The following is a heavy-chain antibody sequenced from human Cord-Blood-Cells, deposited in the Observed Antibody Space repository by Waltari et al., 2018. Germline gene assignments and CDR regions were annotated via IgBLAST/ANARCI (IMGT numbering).Heavy chain of an antibody. CDR2: INHSGST. D-gene: IGHD2-21*01. CDR3: ARGPEKDCGGDCMTYNGFDP. J-gene: IGHJ5*02. V-gene: IGHV4-34*01. Sequence: QMQLQQWGAGLLKPSETLSLTCAVYGGSFSGYYWSWIRQPPGKGLEWIGEINHSGSTNSNPSLKSRVTISVDTSKNQFSLKLSSVTAADTAVYYCARGPEKDCGGDCMTYNGFDPWGQGTLVTVSS. CDR1: GGSFSGYY.